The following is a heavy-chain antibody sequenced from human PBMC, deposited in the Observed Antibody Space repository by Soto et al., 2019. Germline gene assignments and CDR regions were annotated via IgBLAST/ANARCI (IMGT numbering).Heavy chain of an antibody. V-gene: IGHV3-7*01. D-gene: IGHD3-16*01. CDR3: GRDPYFGAIDY. CDR2: IKQDGSEK. J-gene: IGHJ4*02. Sequence: EVQLMESGGGLVQPGGSLRLSCAASGFSFSASWMAWVRQAPGKGLEWVADIKQDGSEKNHVDSVKGRATISRDNAKNSLYLQMNSLRAEDTAVYYCGRDPYFGAIDYWGLGTLVIVSS. CDR1: GFSFSASW.